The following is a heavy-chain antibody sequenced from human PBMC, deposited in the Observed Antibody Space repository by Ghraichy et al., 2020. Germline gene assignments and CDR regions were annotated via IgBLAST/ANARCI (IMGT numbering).Heavy chain of an antibody. CDR3: ASQRYTMVRGVHKIIAFDI. CDR1: GGSISSSSYY. V-gene: IGHV4-39*07. J-gene: IGHJ3*02. D-gene: IGHD3-10*01. Sequence: SETLSLTCTVSGGSISSSSYYWGWIRQPPGKGLEWIGSIYYSGSTYYNPSLKSRVTISVDTSKNQFSLKLSSVTAADTAVYYCASQRYTMVRGVHKIIAFDIWGQGTMVTVSS. CDR2: IYYSGST.